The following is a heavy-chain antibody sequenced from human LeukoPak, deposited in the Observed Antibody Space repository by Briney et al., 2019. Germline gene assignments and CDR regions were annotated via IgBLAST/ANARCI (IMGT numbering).Heavy chain of an antibody. CDR3: ARGGITMVRGVTLYCYYGMDV. D-gene: IGHD3-10*01. CDR2: INHSGST. J-gene: IGHJ6*02. Sequence: PSETLSLTCAVYGGSFSGYYWSWIRQPPGKGLEWIGEINHSGSTNYNPSLKSRVTISVDTSKNQFSLKLSSVTAADTAVYYCARGGITMVRGVTLYCYYGMDVWGQGTTVTVSS. V-gene: IGHV4-34*01. CDR1: GGSFSGYY.